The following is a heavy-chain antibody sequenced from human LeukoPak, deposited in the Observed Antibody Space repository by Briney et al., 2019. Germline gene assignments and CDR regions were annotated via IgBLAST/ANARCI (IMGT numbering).Heavy chain of an antibody. V-gene: IGHV3-20*04. CDR2: INRNGGST. CDR3: ARRPYSSSSY. CDR1: GFMFDDYG. D-gene: IGHD6-6*01. Sequence: GGSQRLACEASGFMFDDYGMSWVRQAPGKGLEWVSGINRNGGSTDYADSVKGRFTISRDNAKNSLYLQMNSLRSEDTAVYYCARRPYSSSSYWGQGTLVTVPS. J-gene: IGHJ4*02.